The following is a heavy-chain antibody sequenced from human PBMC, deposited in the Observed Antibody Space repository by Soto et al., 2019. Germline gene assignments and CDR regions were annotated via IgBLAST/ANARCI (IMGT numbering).Heavy chain of an antibody. J-gene: IGHJ4*02. CDR3: ASAEATVRKLDRSYCFDY. V-gene: IGHV3-33*01. D-gene: IGHD3-10*01. CDR1: GFTFSSYG. CDR2: IWFDGSNK. Sequence: PGGSLRLSCAASGFTFSSYGMHWVRQAPGKGLEWVAVIWFDGSNKYYADSVKGRFTISRDNSKNTLYLQMNSLRAEDTAVYYCASAEATVRKLDRSYCFDYWGQGNLVTVSS.